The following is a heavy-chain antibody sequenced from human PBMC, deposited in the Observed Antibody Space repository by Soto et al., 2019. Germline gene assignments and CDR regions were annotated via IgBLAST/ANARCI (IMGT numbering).Heavy chain of an antibody. Sequence: EVQLVESGGDSVQPGGSLRLSCTVSGFVFRNYYMHWVRQAPGKGLVWVSDINGDGSDRRYADSVHGRFTISRDNDKNSLYLEMSSLRVDDTAIYYCGRGGVPASVDVWGQGTTV. J-gene: IGHJ6*02. CDR2: INGDGSDR. CDR1: GFVFRNYY. CDR3: GRGGVPASVDV. D-gene: IGHD2-2*01. V-gene: IGHV3-74*01.